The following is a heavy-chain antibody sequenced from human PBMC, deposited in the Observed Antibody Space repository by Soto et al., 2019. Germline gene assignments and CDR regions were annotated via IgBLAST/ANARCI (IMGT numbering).Heavy chain of an antibody. D-gene: IGHD6-6*01. CDR3: ARGFRCSYGFDF. CDR1: GFTLTDYW. J-gene: IGHJ4*02. CDR2: INGDGSST. V-gene: IGHV3-74*01. Sequence: EVQLVESEGGLVQPGGSLRLSCAASGFTLTDYWIHWVRQVPGKGLLWVSRINGDGSSTNYADSVGGRFTISKDNAKNTVKQQMNNLRAEDTAVFYCARGFRCSYGFDFWGQGTLVTGSS.